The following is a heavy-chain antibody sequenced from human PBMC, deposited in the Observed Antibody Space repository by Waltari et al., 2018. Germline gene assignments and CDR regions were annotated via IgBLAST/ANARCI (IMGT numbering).Heavy chain of an antibody. CDR1: GASFSGYY. J-gene: IGHJ4*02. CDR2: STHYGST. V-gene: IGHV4-34*01. Sequence: QVQLQQGGAGLLKPSETLSLTCTVYGASFSGYYWGWIRQPPGKGLEWIGESTHYGSTNYNPSLKSRVTISVETSKSHFSLRLRSVTASDTAVYYCAITPLSTVVTYFDYWGQGTLVTVSS. D-gene: IGHD3-22*01. CDR3: AITPLSTVVTYFDY.